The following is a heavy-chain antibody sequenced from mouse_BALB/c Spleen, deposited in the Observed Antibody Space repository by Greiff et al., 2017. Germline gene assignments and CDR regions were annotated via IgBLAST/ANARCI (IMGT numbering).Heavy chain of an antibody. J-gene: IGHJ2*01. Sequence: VQLQQSAADLARPGASVKMSCKASGYTFTSYTMHWVKQRPGQGLEWIGYINPSSGYTEYNQKFKDKTTLTADKSSSTAYMQLSSLTSEDSAVYYCARIYYDYFDYWGQGTTLTVSS. D-gene: IGHD2-4*01. CDR3: ARIYYDYFDY. V-gene: IGHV1-4*02. CDR2: INPSSGYT. CDR1: GYTFTSYT.